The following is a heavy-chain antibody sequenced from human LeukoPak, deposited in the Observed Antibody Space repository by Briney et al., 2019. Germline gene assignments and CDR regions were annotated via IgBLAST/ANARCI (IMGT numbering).Heavy chain of an antibody. D-gene: IGHD6-19*01. CDR1: GFIFSNYE. CDR3: ARSDEITVADSYYYYATDV. V-gene: IGHV3-48*03. J-gene: IGHJ6*04. Sequence: GGSLRLSCVASGFIFSNYEMNWVRQAPGKGLEWLSYISSGGSTIYYADCVKGRFTISRNNAKKSLYLQMNSLRAEDTAVYFCARSDEITVADSYYYYATDVWGKGTTVTVSS. CDR2: ISSGGSTI.